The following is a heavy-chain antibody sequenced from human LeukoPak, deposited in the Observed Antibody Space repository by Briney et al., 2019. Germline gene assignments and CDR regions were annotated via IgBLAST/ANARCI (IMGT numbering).Heavy chain of an antibody. CDR1: GGSFSGYY. V-gene: IGHV4-34*01. D-gene: IGHD5-12*01. CDR3: ARSLRGYSGTHDPYFDY. CDR2: INHSGST. J-gene: IGHJ4*02. Sequence: SETLSLTCAVYGGSFSGYYWSWIRQPPGKGLEWIGEINHSGSTNYNPSLKSRVTISVDTSKNQFSLKLSSVTAADTAVYYCARSLRGYSGTHDPYFDYWGQGNLVTVSS.